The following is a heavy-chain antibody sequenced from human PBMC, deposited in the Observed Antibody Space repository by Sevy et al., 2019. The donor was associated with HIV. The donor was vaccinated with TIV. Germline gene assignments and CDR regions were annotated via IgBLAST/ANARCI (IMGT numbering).Heavy chain of an antibody. Sequence: GGSLRLSCAASGFTFSNYGMSWVRQAPGKGLEWVSGISNSGDRTYYGDSVKGQFTIARDNSKNTLSLQMNSLRAEDTAIYYCAKDSGWDHDSWGQGTLVTVSS. J-gene: IGHJ4*02. CDR2: ISNSGDRT. V-gene: IGHV3-23*01. CDR1: GFTFSNYG. D-gene: IGHD6-19*01. CDR3: AKDSGWDHDS.